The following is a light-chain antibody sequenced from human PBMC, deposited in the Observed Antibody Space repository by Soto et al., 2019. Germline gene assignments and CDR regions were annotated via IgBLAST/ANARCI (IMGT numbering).Light chain of an antibody. CDR2: AAS. J-gene: IGKJ5*01. CDR1: QGIRNY. CDR3: HSRA. Sequence: IQLTQSPSSLSASVGDRVTITCRATQGIRNYLDWYQQTPGKAPKLLICAASTPQSGVPSRFSGGGSGTDFTLTISSLQPEDFAHYFCHSRAFGQGTRVEIK. V-gene: IGKV1-9*01.